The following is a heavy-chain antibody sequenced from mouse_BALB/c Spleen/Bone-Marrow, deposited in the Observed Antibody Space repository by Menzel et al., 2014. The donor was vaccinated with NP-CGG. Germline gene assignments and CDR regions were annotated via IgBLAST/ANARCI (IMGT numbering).Heavy chain of an antibody. CDR1: GFTFTDYY. CDR3: ARFCNWGLDY. CDR2: IRDKANGYTT. J-gene: IGHJ2*01. V-gene: IGHV7-3*02. Sequence: EVQGVESGGGLVQPGGSLRLSCATSGFTFTDYYMSWVRQPPGKALEWLGFIRDKANGYTTEYSASVKGRFTISRDNSQSILYLQVNTLRAEDSATYYCARFCNWGLDYWGQGTTHTVSS. D-gene: IGHD4-1*01.